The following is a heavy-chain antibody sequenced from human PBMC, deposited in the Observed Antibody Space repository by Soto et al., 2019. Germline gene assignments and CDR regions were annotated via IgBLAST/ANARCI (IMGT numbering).Heavy chain of an antibody. CDR3: AIAVAGTVFDY. Sequence: GGSLRLSCAVSGFTFSSYWMHWVRQAPGKGLVWVSRINSDGSSTNYADSVKGRFTISRDSAKNTLYLQIKSLRAEDTAVYYCAIAVAGTVFDYWGHGTLVTVSS. CDR1: GFTFSSYW. CDR2: INSDGSST. J-gene: IGHJ4*01. V-gene: IGHV3-74*01. D-gene: IGHD6-19*01.